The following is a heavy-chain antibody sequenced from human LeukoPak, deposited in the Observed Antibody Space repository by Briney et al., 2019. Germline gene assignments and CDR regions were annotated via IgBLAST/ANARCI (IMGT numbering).Heavy chain of an antibody. Sequence: GGSLRLSCAASGFTFSSYGMHWVRQAPGKGLEYISAISSDGGSTYYTDSVKGRFTLSRDNAKNSLYLQMNSLRADDTALYYCARGGYYDNSGASDYWGQGTLVSVSS. V-gene: IGHV3-64*02. CDR1: GFTFSSYG. J-gene: IGHJ4*02. CDR2: ISSDGGST. D-gene: IGHD3-22*01. CDR3: ARGGYYDNSGASDY.